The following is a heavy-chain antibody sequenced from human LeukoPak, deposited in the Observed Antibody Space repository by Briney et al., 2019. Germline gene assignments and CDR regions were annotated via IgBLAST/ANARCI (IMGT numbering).Heavy chain of an antibody. CDR1: GYTITSYG. D-gene: IGHD3-10*01. Sequence: ASVKVSCKASGYTITSYGISWVRQAHGQGLEWMGWISAYNGKTNYAQKLQGRVTMTTDTSTSTAYMELRSLRSDDTAVYYCVRDDYYYGSGSSYNGATLGFDYWGQGTLVTVSS. V-gene: IGHV1-18*01. CDR2: ISAYNGKT. CDR3: VRDDYYYGSGSSYNGATLGFDY. J-gene: IGHJ4*02.